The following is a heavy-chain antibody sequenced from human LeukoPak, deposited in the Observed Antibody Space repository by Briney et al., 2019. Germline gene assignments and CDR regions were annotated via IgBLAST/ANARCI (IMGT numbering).Heavy chain of an antibody. J-gene: IGHJ4*02. CDR2: IYYTGST. CDR3: ARRYYYDSGSYLYFFDF. V-gene: IGHV4-59*08. Sequence: SETLSLTCTVSGGSISSYYWSWIRQPPGKALEWIGSIYYTGSTNYNPSLKSRVTISVDTSKNQFSLKLRSVTAADTAVYYCARRYYYDSGSYLYFFDFWGQGTLVTVSS. D-gene: IGHD3-10*01. CDR1: GGSISSYY.